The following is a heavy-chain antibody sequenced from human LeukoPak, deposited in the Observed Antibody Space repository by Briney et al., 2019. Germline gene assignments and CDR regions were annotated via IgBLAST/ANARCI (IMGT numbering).Heavy chain of an antibody. CDR2: INAGNGNT. Sequence: ASVKVSCKASGYTFTSYGISWVRQAPGQRLEWMGWINAGNGNTKYSQKFQGRVTITRDTSASTAYMELSSLRSEDTAVYYCARVYYDSSGYYPDYWGQGTLVTVSS. V-gene: IGHV1-3*01. D-gene: IGHD3-22*01. CDR1: GYTFTSYG. CDR3: ARVYYDSSGYYPDY. J-gene: IGHJ4*02.